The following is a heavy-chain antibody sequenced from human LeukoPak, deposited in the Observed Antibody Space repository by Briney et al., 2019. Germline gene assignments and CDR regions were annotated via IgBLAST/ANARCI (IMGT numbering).Heavy chain of an antibody. V-gene: IGHV3-43*02. CDR2: ISGDGVST. CDR1: GLPIGDFA. Sequence: GGSLRLSRVASGLPIGDFAMHWVRQAPGQGLEWVSLISGDGVSTFFADSVKGQFSISRDNSKNSLFLEMSSLRTEDTAMYYCARESGKFDYWGQGTLVAVSS. CDR3: ARESGKFDY. J-gene: IGHJ4*02.